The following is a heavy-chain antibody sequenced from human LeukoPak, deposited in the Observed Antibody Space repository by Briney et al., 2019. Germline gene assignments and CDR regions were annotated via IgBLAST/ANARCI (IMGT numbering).Heavy chain of an antibody. CDR2: IIPIFGTA. D-gene: IGHD1-1*01. J-gene: IGHJ4*02. V-gene: IGHV1-69*05. CDR1: GGTFSSYA. CDR3: ARLWNDHLTHGGLGYFDY. Sequence: GSSVKVSCKASGGTFSSYAISWVRQAPGQGLEWMGGIIPIFGTANYAQKFQGRVTITTDESTSTAYMELSSLRSEDTAVYYCARLWNDHLTHGGLGYFDYWGQGTLVTVSS.